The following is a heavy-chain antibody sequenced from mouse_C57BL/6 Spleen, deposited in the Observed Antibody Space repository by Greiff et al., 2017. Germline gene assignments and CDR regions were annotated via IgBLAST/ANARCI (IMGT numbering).Heavy chain of an antibody. D-gene: IGHD4-1*01. CDR2: IDPSDISP. CDR1: GYTFTSYW. CDR3: ARKVGRVYAMDY. J-gene: IGHJ4*01. V-gene: IGHV1-50*01. Sequence: QVQLQQPGAELVKPGASVKLSCKASGYTFTSYWMQWVNQRPGQGLEWIGEIDPSDISPNYHQKFKGKATLTVDTSSSTAYLQLSSLTSEDSAVYYCARKVGRVYAMDYWGKGTSVTVSS.